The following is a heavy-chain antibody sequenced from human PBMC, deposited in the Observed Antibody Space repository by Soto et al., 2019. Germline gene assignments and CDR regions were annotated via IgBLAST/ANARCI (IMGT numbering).Heavy chain of an antibody. CDR2: IYYSGST. V-gene: IGHV4-59*01. CDR1: GGSISSYY. J-gene: IGHJ6*02. CDR3: ARDRYDFWSGYYPGYYYGMDV. D-gene: IGHD3-3*01. Sequence: PSETLSLTCTVSGGSISSYYWSWIRQPPGKGLEWIGYIYYSGSTNYNPSLKSRVTISVDTSKNQFSLKLSSVTAADTAVYYCARDRYDFWSGYYPGYYYGMDVWGQGTTGTVS.